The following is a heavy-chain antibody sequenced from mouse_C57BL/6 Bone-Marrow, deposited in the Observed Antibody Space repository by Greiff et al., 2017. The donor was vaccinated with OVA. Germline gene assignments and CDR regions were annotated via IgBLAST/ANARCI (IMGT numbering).Heavy chain of an antibody. J-gene: IGHJ4*01. CDR3: AKLYGNYVDYYAMDY. Sequence: QVQLQQSGPVLVKPGASVKMSCKASGYTFTSYGISWVKQRTGQGLEWIGEIYPRSGNTYYNEKFKGKATLTADKSSSTAYMELRSLTSEDSAVYFCAKLYGNYVDYYAMDYWGQGTSVTVSS. CDR2: IYPRSGNT. D-gene: IGHD2-1*01. V-gene: IGHV1-81*01. CDR1: GYTFTSYG.